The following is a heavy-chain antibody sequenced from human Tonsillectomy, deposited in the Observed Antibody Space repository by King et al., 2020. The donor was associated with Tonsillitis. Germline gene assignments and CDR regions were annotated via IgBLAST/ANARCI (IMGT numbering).Heavy chain of an antibody. J-gene: IGHJ4*02. Sequence: VQLVESGGGLVQPGGSLRLSCAASGFTFSSYAMSWVRQAPGKGLEWVSTISGGGDSTYYADSVKGRFTISVDNPKSTLYLQLNSLRDEDTAVYYCAKTLQGFFDYWGQGTLVTVSS. CDR3: AKTLQGFFDY. CDR2: ISGGGDST. V-gene: IGHV3-23*04. CDR1: GFTFSSYA.